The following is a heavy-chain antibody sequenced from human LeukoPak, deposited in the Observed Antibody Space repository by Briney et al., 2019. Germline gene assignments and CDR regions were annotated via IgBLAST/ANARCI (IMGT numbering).Heavy chain of an antibody. CDR2: ISSGSSYM. V-gene: IGHV3-21*06. J-gene: IGHJ4*02. CDR1: GFTFSSYS. Sequence: GGSLILSCAASGFTFSSYSMNWVRQAPGKGLEWVSSISSGSSYMYYADSVKGRFTISRDNAKNSLHLQMNSLRAEDTAVYYCANNYYDSSGYYYFDYWGQGTLVTVSS. D-gene: IGHD3-22*01. CDR3: ANNYYDSSGYYYFDY.